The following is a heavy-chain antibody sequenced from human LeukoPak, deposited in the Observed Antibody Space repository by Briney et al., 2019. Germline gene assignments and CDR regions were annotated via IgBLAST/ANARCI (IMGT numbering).Heavy chain of an antibody. J-gene: IGHJ6*03. Sequence: GGSLRLSCAASGFMFSSYWMSWVRQAPGKGLEWVAHIKHDGSDKYYVDSVTGRFTISRDNAKYSLSLQMNSLRVEDTAVYYCATICSTSCYGYYMDVWGKGTTVTVSS. D-gene: IGHD2-2*01. CDR1: GFMFSSYW. CDR2: IKHDGSDK. CDR3: ATICSTSCYGYYMDV. V-gene: IGHV3-7*01.